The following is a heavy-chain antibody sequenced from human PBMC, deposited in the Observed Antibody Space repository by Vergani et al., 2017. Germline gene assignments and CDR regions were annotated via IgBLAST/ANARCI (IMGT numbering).Heavy chain of an antibody. CDR1: GGTFSSYA. Sequence: QVQLVQSGAEVKKPGSSVKVSCKASGGTFSSYAISWVRQAPGQGLEWMGGIIPIFGTANYAQKFQGRVTITADESTSTAYMELSSLRSEDTAVYYCAGSMTMVRGVLPFYFDYWGQGTLVTVSS. V-gene: IGHV1-69*12. CDR3: AGSMTMVRGVLPFYFDY. D-gene: IGHD3-10*01. CDR2: IIPIFGTA. J-gene: IGHJ4*02.